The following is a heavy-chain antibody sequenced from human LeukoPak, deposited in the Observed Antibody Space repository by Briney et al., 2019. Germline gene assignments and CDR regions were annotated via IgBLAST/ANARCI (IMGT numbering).Heavy chain of an antibody. CDR2: LYSGGGT. CDR1: GFTVSSNY. Sequence: PGGSLKLSCAASGFTVSSNYMSWVRQAPGKGLEWVSVLYSGGGTYYTDSVRGRFTISRDCSKNTLYLQMNSLRADDTAVYYCVGQTHKDYWGQGTLVTVSS. J-gene: IGHJ4*02. V-gene: IGHV3-53*01. CDR3: VGQTHKDY.